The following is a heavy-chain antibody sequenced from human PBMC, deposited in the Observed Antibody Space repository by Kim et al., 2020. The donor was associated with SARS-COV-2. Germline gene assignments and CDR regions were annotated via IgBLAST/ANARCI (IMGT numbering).Heavy chain of an antibody. CDR2: INSDGSST. J-gene: IGHJ6*02. CDR3: ARGVIAAHSYYYYGMDV. CDR1: GFTFSSYW. Sequence: GGSLRLSCAASGFTFSSYWMHWVRQAPGKGLVWVSRINSDGSSTSYADSVKGRFTISRDNAKNTLYLQMNSLRAEDTAVYYCARGVIAAHSYYYYGMDVWGQGTTVTVSS. D-gene: IGHD6-6*01. V-gene: IGHV3-74*01.